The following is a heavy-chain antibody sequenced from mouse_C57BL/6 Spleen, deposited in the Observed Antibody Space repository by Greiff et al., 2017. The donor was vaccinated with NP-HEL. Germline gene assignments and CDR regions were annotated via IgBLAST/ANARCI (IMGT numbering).Heavy chain of an antibody. D-gene: IGHD4-1*01. CDR3: ATGGGDYFDD. CDR2: IYPGDGDT. Sequence: QVQLQQSGPELVKPGASVKISCKASGYAFSSSWMNWVKQRPGKGLEWIGRIYPGDGDTNYNGKFKGKATLTADKSSSTAYMQLSSLTSEDSAVYFCATGGGDYFDDWGQGTTLTVSS. CDR1: GYAFSSSW. V-gene: IGHV1-82*01. J-gene: IGHJ2*01.